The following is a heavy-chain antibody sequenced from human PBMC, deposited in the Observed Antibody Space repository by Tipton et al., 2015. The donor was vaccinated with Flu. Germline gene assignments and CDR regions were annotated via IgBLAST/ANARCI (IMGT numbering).Heavy chain of an antibody. V-gene: IGHV3-7*01. J-gene: IGHJ6*02. CDR1: GFSISSYW. D-gene: IGHD3-3*01. CDR3: ARRTAGVTTTFYAMDV. CDR2: IRQDGSEK. Sequence: SLRLSCAASGFSISSYWMTWVRQAPGKGLEWVANIRQDGSEKHYVDSVKGRFTISRDNAQNSLYLQMNSLRGEDTAVYYCARRTAGVTTTFYAMDVWGQGATVTVSS.